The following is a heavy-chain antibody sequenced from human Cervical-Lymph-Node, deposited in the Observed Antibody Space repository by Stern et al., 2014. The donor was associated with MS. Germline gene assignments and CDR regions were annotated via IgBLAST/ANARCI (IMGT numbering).Heavy chain of an antibody. J-gene: IGHJ5*02. Sequence: VHLVESGAELKKPGSSMNVSCKTSGGTFSSSYAITWMRQAPGQGLEWMGRIIPILGLANYAQKFQGRVIITADKSTSTTYMELSSLISEDTAVYYCARGVVSNRAAATLHNLFDPWGQGTLVTVSS. V-gene: IGHV1-69*09. CDR1: GGTFSSSYA. CDR2: IIPILGLA. CDR3: ARGVVSNRAAATLHNLFDP. D-gene: IGHD2-15*01.